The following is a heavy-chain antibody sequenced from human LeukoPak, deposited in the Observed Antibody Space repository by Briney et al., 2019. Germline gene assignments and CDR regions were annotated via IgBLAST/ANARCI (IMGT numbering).Heavy chain of an antibody. CDR3: AKCSGGNCYHSDDH. CDR1: GFTFSSYN. J-gene: IGHJ5*02. Sequence: GGSLRLSRAASGFTFSSYNMNWVRQAPGKGLEWVSLISNTMTDMYYADSVKGRFTISRDNAKNSLYLQMNSLRAEDTAVYYCAKCSGGNCYHSDDHWGQGTLVTVSP. D-gene: IGHD2-15*01. V-gene: IGHV3-21*01. CDR2: ISNTMTDM.